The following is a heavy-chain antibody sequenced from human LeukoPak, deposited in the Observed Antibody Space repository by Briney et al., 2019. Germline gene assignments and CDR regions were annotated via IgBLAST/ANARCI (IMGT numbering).Heavy chain of an antibody. CDR3: ARDNGVRGYYDSSGYFDY. CDR2: ISAYNGNT. V-gene: IGHV1-18*01. Sequence: ASVKVSCKASGYTFTSYGISWVRQAPGQGLEWMGWISAYNGNTNYAQKLQGRVTMTTDTSTSTAYMELRSLRSDDTAVYYCARDNGVRGYYDSSGYFDYWGQGTLVTVSS. D-gene: IGHD3-22*01. J-gene: IGHJ4*02. CDR1: GYTFTSYG.